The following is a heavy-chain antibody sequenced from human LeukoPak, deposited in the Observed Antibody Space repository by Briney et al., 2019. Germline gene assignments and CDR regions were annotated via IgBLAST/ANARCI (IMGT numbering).Heavy chain of an antibody. J-gene: IGHJ5*02. D-gene: IGHD5-24*01. V-gene: IGHV4-38-2*02. CDR1: GYPIGLDYY. CDR3: ARAPSSYESGNGYPNLGWLDP. Sequence: SETLSLTCKVSGYPIGLDYYWVWIRQAPGRGLQWIGGFHRGRIQYNSALKSRVTISIDSSKNQFSLRMWPVTAADTAFYFCARAPSSYESGNGYPNLGWLDPWGQGTLVSVAS. CDR2: FHRGRI.